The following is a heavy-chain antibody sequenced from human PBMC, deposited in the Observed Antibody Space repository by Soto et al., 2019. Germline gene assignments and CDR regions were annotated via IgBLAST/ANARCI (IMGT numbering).Heavy chain of an antibody. CDR2: IVVGSGNT. Sequence: ASVKVSCKASGFTFTSSAVQWVRQARGQRLEWIGWIVVGSGNTNYAQKFQERVTITRDMSTSTAYMELSSLRAEDTAVYYCARVAYSSGWSEWFDPWGQGTLVTVSS. CDR1: GFTFTSSA. CDR3: ARVAYSSGWSEWFDP. J-gene: IGHJ5*02. D-gene: IGHD6-19*01. V-gene: IGHV1-58*01.